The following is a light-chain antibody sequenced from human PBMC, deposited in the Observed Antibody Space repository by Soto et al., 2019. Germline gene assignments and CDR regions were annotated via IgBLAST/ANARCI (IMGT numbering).Light chain of an antibody. V-gene: IGKV3-11*01. CDR2: DAS. CDR1: QRVSSS. Sequence: EIVLTQSPATLSLSPGERATLSCRASQRVSSSLAWYQQKPGQAPRLLIYDASNRATGIPARFSGSGSGTAFTLTISSLEPEDFAVSYCQERSNWPLNFGGGTKVEIK. CDR3: QERSNWPLN. J-gene: IGKJ4*01.